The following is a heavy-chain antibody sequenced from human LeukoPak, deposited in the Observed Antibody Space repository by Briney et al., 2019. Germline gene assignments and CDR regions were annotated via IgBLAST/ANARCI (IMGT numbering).Heavy chain of an antibody. V-gene: IGHV4-59*08. Sequence: QVQLQESGPGLVKPSETLSLTCTVSGGSISTYYWSWIRQPPGQGLERIGYIYYSGSTNYNPSLKSRVTISVDTSKNQFSLKLSSVTAADTAVYYCASTLDPYSSSSAYFDYWGQGTLVTVSS. D-gene: IGHD6-6*01. CDR3: ASTLDPYSSSSAYFDY. CDR1: GGSISTYY. CDR2: IYYSGST. J-gene: IGHJ4*02.